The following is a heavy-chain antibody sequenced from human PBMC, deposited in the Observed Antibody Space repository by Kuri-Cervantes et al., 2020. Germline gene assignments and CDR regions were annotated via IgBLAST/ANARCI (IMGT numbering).Heavy chain of an antibody. Sequence: GESLKISCAASGFTFSSYGMHWVRQAPGKGLEWVTFIRYDGSNKYYTDSVKGRFTISRDNSENTLYLQMNSLRAEDTAVYYCAKDLQRLLGVPGGEFDYWGQGTLVTDSS. CDR3: AKDLQRLLGVPGGEFDY. CDR1: GFTFSSYG. D-gene: IGHD3-3*01. J-gene: IGHJ4*02. V-gene: IGHV3-30*02. CDR2: IRYDGSNK.